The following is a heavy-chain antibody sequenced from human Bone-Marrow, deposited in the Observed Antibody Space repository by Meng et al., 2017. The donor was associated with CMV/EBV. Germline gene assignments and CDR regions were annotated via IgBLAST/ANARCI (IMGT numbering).Heavy chain of an antibody. V-gene: IGHV3-9*01. CDR3: YFDY. Sequence: SLKISCAASGFTFDDYAMHWVRQAPGKGLEWVSGISWNSGSIGYADSVKGRFTISRDNAKNSLYLQMNNLRAEDYGGNYYYFDYWGQGTLVTVSS. J-gene: IGHJ4*02. CDR1: GFTFDDYA. D-gene: IGHD4/OR15-4a*01. CDR2: ISWNSGSI.